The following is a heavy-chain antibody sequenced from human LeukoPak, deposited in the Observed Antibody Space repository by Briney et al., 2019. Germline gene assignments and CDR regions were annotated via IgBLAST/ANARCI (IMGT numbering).Heavy chain of an antibody. CDR2: INPSGGST. D-gene: IGHD2-15*01. Sequence: ASVKVSCKASGYTFTSYYMHWVRQAPGQGLEWMGIINPSGGSTSYAQKFQGRVTMTRDTSTSTVYMELSSLRSEDTAVYYCARYPRVVADNYGMDVWGQGTTVTVSS. CDR3: ARYPRVVADNYGMDV. V-gene: IGHV1-46*01. J-gene: IGHJ6*02. CDR1: GYTFTSYY.